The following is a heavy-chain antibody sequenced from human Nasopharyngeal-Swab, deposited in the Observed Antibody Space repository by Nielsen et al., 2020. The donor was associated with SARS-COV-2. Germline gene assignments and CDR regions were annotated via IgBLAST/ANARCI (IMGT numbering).Heavy chain of an antibody. CDR3: ARDEGARVLWFGELSTYYYYGMDV. D-gene: IGHD3-10*01. CDR2: ISSSGSTI. Sequence: VREAPGKGLEWVSYISSSGSTIYYADSVKGRFTISRDNAKNSLYLQMNSLRAEDTAVYYRARDEGARVLWFGELSTYYYYGMDVWGQGTTVTVSS. V-gene: IGHV3-48*03. J-gene: IGHJ6*02.